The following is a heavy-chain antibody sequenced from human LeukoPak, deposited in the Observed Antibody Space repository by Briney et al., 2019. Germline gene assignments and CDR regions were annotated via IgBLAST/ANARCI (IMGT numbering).Heavy chain of an antibody. CDR2: INPSGGST. Sequence: ASVKVSCKASGYTFTGYYMHWVRQAPGQGLEWMGIINPSGGSTSYAQKFQGRVTMTRDTSANTVYMELSSLRSQDTAVYYCARPRVTGRIFDYWGQGTLVTVSS. D-gene: IGHD1-14*01. CDR3: ARPRVTGRIFDY. J-gene: IGHJ4*02. CDR1: GYTFTGYY. V-gene: IGHV1-46*01.